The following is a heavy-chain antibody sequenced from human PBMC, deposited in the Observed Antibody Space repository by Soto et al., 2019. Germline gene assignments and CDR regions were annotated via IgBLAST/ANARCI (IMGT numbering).Heavy chain of an antibody. Sequence: PSETLSLTCAVSGVSITTTNWCTWVRQPPGKGLEWIGEVFHNGNSNYNPSLKSRLTISLDRSKNQFSLKLTSVTAADTAVYYCVRGFGGNSGTYDRWGHGTLVTVSS. V-gene: IGHV4-4*02. J-gene: IGHJ5*02. D-gene: IGHD2-21*02. CDR1: GVSITTTNW. CDR3: VRGFGGNSGTYDR. CDR2: VFHNGNS.